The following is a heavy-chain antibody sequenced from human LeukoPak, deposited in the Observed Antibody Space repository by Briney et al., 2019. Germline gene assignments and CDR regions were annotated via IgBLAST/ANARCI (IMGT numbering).Heavy chain of an antibody. CDR2: IYYSVST. CDR1: GASISSSHYY. CDR3: ARDPGYNVNGHSVNAFDI. V-gene: IGHV4-39*07. Sequence: PSETLSLTCIVSGASISSSHYYWGWIRQTPGKGLEWIGTIYYSVSTYYNPSLKSRLSMTVDTSKHQFSLKLRSVTAADTGLCYCARDPGYNVNGHSVNAFDIWGGETRVTVSS. J-gene: IGHJ3*02. D-gene: IGHD5-24*01.